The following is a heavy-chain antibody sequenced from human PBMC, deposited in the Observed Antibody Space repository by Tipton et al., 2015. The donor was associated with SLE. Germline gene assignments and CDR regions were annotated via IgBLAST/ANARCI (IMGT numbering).Heavy chain of an antibody. D-gene: IGHD3-3*01. CDR2: ISGSSSYI. CDR1: GFTFSSYS. Sequence: GSLRLSCAASGFTFSSYSMNWVRQAPGKGLEWVSSISGSSSYIYYADSVKGRFTISRDNAKNSLYLQMNSLRAEDTAVYYCASGYYDFWSGYNNWFDPWGQGTLVTVSS. V-gene: IGHV3-21*01. J-gene: IGHJ5*02. CDR3: ASGYYDFWSGYNNWFDP.